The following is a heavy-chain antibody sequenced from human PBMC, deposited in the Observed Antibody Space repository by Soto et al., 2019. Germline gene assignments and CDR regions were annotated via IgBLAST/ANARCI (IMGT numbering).Heavy chain of an antibody. Sequence: QVQLVQSGAEVKKPGASVKVSCKASGYTFTSYAMHWVRQAPGQRLEWMGWINAGNGNTKYSQKFQGRVTITRDTSASTAYMELSSLRSEDTAVYYCARDGSYDFCSGYYISHYYYGMDVWGQGTTVTVSS. J-gene: IGHJ6*02. CDR3: ARDGSYDFCSGYYISHYYYGMDV. D-gene: IGHD3-3*01. CDR1: GYTFTSYA. V-gene: IGHV1-3*01. CDR2: INAGNGNT.